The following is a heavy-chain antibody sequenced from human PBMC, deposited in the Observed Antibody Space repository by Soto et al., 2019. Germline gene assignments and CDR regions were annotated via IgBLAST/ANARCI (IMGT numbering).Heavy chain of an antibody. D-gene: IGHD3-22*01. Sequence: QVQLVESGGGVVQPGRSLRLTWAASGFIFSGSGMHWVRQAPGKGLEWVALVSNDGIRKYYGDSVKGRFTISRDNAENTLYLQINSLRAEDTAVYYCARWVGGSMYDNSGKYDSWGQGTLVTVSS. CDR1: GFIFSGSG. CDR2: VSNDGIRK. CDR3: ARWVGGSMYDNSGKYDS. V-gene: IGHV3-30*03. J-gene: IGHJ5*01.